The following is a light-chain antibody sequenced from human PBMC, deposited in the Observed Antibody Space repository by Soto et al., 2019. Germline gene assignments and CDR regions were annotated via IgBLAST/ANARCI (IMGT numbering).Light chain of an antibody. CDR2: DAS. V-gene: IGKV1-5*01. Sequence: DIQMTQSPSTLSASLGDRVTITCRASQSISTWMAWYQQKPGKAPKLLVYDASTLQSGVASRFSGSGSGTEFTLTISSLQPDDFATYYCQHYNSYSEAFGQGTKVDIK. CDR1: QSISTW. J-gene: IGKJ1*01. CDR3: QHYNSYSEA.